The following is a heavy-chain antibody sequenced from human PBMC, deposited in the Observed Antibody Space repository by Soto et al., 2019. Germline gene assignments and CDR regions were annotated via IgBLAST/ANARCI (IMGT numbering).Heavy chain of an antibody. J-gene: IGHJ4*02. V-gene: IGHV1-69*06. CDR3: ATAHSSGWYFFDY. D-gene: IGHD6-19*01. CDR1: GDSFSTLG. CDR2: IIPMFGKG. Sequence: QVQLVQSGAEVRKPGSSVQVSCKASGDSFSTLGINWVRQAPGQGLEWMGGIIPMFGKGRYAQRFQGRATLTADKSTSTAYMELSSLRSDVTAVYYCATAHSSGWYFFDYWGQGSLVTVSS.